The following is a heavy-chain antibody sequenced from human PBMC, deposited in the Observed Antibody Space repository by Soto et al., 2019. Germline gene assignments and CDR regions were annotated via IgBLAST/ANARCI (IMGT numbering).Heavy chain of an antibody. CDR3: ARGKTIFGVVGKYNWFDP. J-gene: IGHJ5*02. V-gene: IGHV1-69*13. CDR1: GGTFSSYA. D-gene: IGHD3-3*01. Sequence: SVKVSCKASGGTFSSYAISWVRQAPGQGLEWMGGIIPIFGTANYAQKFQGRVTITADESTSTAYMELSSLRSEDTAVYYCARGKTIFGVVGKYNWFDPWGQGTLVTVSS. CDR2: IIPIFGTA.